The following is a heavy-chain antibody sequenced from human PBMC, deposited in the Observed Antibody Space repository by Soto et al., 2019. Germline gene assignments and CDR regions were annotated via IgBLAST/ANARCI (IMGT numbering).Heavy chain of an antibody. D-gene: IGHD2-21*01. J-gene: IGHJ4*02. CDR2: IYHGGTT. V-gene: IGHV4-38-2*02. CDR1: GYFISSGSY. CDR3: ERVKLGHRGRLAY. Sequence: SETLRLTNTVSGYFISSGSYWACSRQPQGKGPEWIASIYHGGTTFYNPSLKSRVSISLDTSKNHFSLELTSVTAADTAVYYCERVKLGHRGRLAYRGLGSLVTVSS.